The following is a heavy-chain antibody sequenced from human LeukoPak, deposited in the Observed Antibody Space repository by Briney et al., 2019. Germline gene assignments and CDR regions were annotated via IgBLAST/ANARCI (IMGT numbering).Heavy chain of an antibody. Sequence: PGGSLRLSCAASGFTFSSYSMDWVRQAPGKGLEWVSSISSSSYIYYADSVKGRFTTSRDNAKNSLYLQMNSLRAEDTAVYYCARAPMKRGYCSSTSCLNYFDYWGQGTLVTVSS. CDR3: ARAPMKRGYCSSTSCLNYFDY. CDR1: GFTFSSYS. CDR2: ISSSSYI. J-gene: IGHJ4*02. V-gene: IGHV3-21*01. D-gene: IGHD2-2*01.